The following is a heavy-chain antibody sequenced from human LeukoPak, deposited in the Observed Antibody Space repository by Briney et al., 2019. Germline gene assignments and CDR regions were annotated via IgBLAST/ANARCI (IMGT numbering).Heavy chain of an antibody. V-gene: IGHV3-48*02. J-gene: IGHJ6*03. CDR2: ISCSTSVI. CDR1: GFTFSTHT. CDR3: ARGLYYMDV. Sequence: PGGSLRLSCAVAGFTFSTHTVAWVRQAPGEGLECLSYISCSTSVIYYADSVKGRFTNSRDNAKNSLYLQMNGLKDEDTAVYYCARGLYYMDVWGKGTAVTVSS.